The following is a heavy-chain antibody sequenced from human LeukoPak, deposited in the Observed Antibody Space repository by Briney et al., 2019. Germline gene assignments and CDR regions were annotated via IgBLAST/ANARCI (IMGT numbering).Heavy chain of an antibody. CDR3: ASGVF. Sequence: GGSLRLSCAASGFTFSSYGMSWVRQAPGKGLEWVSVIYSGGSTYYADSVKGRFTISRDNSKNTLYLQMNSLRAEDTAVYYCASGVFWGQGTMVTVSS. V-gene: IGHV3-53*01. CDR2: IYSGGST. D-gene: IGHD3-16*01. J-gene: IGHJ3*01. CDR1: GFTFSSYG.